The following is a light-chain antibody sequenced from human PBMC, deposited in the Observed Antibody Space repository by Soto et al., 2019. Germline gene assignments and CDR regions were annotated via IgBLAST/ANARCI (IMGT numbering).Light chain of an antibody. CDR1: SSDVGGYNY. Sequence: QSALTQPASVSGSPGQSITISCTGTSSDVGGYNYVSWFQQHPGKVPKLMIYEVSHRPSGVSDRFSGSKSGSTASLTISGLQAEDEADYYCTSFTNSYTWVFGGRTKLTVL. CDR3: TSFTNSYTWV. J-gene: IGLJ3*02. CDR2: EVS. V-gene: IGLV2-14*01.